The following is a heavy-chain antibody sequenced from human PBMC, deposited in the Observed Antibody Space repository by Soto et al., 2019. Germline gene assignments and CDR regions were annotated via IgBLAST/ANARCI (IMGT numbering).Heavy chain of an antibody. J-gene: IGHJ6*02. Sequence: ASVKVSCKASGYTFTSYYMHWVRQAPGQGLEWMGIINPSGGSTSYAQKFQGRVTMTRDTSTSTVYMELSSLRSEDTAVYYCARDLITYYYDSSGHPGYYYGMDVWGQGTTVTVSS. CDR2: INPSGGST. CDR1: GYTFTSYY. V-gene: IGHV1-46*01. CDR3: ARDLITYYYDSSGHPGYYYGMDV. D-gene: IGHD3-22*01.